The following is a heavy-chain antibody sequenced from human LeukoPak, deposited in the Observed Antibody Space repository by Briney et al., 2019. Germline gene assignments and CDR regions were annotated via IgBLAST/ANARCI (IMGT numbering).Heavy chain of an antibody. D-gene: IGHD2-15*01. CDR3: ARHSWGYCSGGSCYSGAYYYYMDV. Sequence: GGSLRLSCAASGFTFSAYGMTWVRQAPGKGLEWVSHISDRGDNTYYADPVQGRFTISRDNSKNTLYLQMKGLRAEDTAVYYCARHSWGYCSGGSCYSGAYYYYMDVWGKGTTVTISS. CDR1: GFTFSAYG. CDR2: ISDRGDNT. V-gene: IGHV3-23*01. J-gene: IGHJ6*03.